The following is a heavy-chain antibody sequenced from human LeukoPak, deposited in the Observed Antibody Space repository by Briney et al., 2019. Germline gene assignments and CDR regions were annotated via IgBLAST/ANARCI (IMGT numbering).Heavy chain of an antibody. CDR1: GFTFSSYP. CDR2: INSRSSVT. J-gene: IGHJ4*02. D-gene: IGHD3-16*02. Sequence: GGSLRLSCAASGFTFSSYPMNWVRQAPGKGLERVTFINSRSSVTYYVDSVKGRFTISRDNSKNTLYLQMNSLRAEDTAVYYCANIMITFGGVIVTNDVYWGQGTLVTVSS. V-gene: IGHV3-23*03. CDR3: ANIMITFGGVIVTNDVY.